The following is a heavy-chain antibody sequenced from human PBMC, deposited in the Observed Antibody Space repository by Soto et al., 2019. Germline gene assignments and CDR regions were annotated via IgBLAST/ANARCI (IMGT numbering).Heavy chain of an antibody. CDR3: ARHLHSDSVHITPVSPEY. D-gene: IGHD4-4*01. Sequence: GESLKISCTXSGYSFRSYWIVWVLQVPVKGLEWMGIIYPDDSNTRYSPSFQGQVTISADKSISTAFLQWSSLKAADSAMYYCARHLHSDSVHITPVSPEYWGQGTLVTVSS. CDR2: IYPDDSNT. J-gene: IGHJ4*02. CDR1: GYSFRSYW. V-gene: IGHV5-51*01.